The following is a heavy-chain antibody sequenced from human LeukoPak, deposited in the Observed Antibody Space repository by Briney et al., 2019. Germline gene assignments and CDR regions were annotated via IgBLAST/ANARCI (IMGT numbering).Heavy chain of an antibody. CDR1: GFTFSSYA. CDR3: AKRTGGAGSRSNYFDY. D-gene: IGHD3-10*01. Sequence: GGSLRLSCAASGFTFSSYAMSWVRQAPGKGLEWVSAISGSGGSTYYADSVKGRFTISRDNSKNTLYLQMNSLRAEDTAVYYCAKRTGGAGSRSNYFDYWGQGTLVTVSS. J-gene: IGHJ4*02. V-gene: IGHV3-23*01. CDR2: ISGSGGST.